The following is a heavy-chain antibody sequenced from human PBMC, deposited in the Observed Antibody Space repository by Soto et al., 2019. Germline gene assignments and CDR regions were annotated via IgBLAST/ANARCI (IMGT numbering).Heavy chain of an antibody. J-gene: IGHJ6*02. D-gene: IGHD6-6*01. CDR3: ALTLEYSSSPLARDV. Sequence: GGSLRLSCAASGFTFSSYSMNWVRQAPGKGLEWVSSISSSSSYIYYADSVKGRFTISRDNAKNSLYLQMNSLRAEDTAVYYCALTLEYSSSPLARDVWGQGTTVTVSS. V-gene: IGHV3-21*01. CDR2: ISSSSSYI. CDR1: GFTFSSYS.